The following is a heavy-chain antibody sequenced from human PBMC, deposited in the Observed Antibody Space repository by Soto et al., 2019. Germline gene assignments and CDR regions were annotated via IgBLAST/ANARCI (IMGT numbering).Heavy chain of an antibody. CDR1: GGSFSGYS. Sequence: SETLSLTCAVYGGSFSGYSWTWIRQSPGKGLEWIGQINHSGSTNYNPSLKSRVTISVDTSKNQFSLKLSSVTAADTAVYYCARVPCPWGQGTLVTVS. CDR2: INHSGST. V-gene: IGHV4-34*01. CDR3: ARVPCP. J-gene: IGHJ5*02.